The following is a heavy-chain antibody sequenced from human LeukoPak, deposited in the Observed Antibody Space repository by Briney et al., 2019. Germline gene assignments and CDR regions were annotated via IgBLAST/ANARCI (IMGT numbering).Heavy chain of an antibody. Sequence: ASVKVSCKVSGYTLTELSMYWVRQAPGQGLEWMGWISAYNGNTNYAQKLQGRVTMTTDTSTSTAYMELRSLRSDDTAVYYCARMYYYDSSGYYGLDPWGQGTLVTVSS. D-gene: IGHD3-22*01. J-gene: IGHJ5*02. V-gene: IGHV1-18*01. CDR3: ARMYYYDSSGYYGLDP. CDR2: ISAYNGNT. CDR1: GYTLTELS.